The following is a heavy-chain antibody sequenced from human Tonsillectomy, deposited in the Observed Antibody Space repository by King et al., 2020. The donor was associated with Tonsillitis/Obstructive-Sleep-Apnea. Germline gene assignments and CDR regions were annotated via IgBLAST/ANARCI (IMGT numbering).Heavy chain of an antibody. CDR1: GFTFSTYT. D-gene: IGHD4-23*01. V-gene: IGHV3-48*02. CDR3: AREGNGGNARAFDS. J-gene: IGHJ4*02. CDR2: ISTSSGPI. Sequence: VQLVESGGGLVQPGGSLRLSCAASGFTFSTYTMNWVRQAPGKGLEWVSYISTSSGPIYYADSVKGRFTISRDNAKNSLYLQMNSLRDEDTAVYYCAREGNGGNARAFDSWGQGTLATVSS.